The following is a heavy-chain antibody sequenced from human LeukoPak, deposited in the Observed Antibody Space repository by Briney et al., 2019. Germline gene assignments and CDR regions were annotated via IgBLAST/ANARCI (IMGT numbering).Heavy chain of an antibody. J-gene: IGHJ3*02. D-gene: IGHD1-26*01. Sequence: GESLKISCKGSGYSFTSYWIGCVRQMPGKGLEWMGIIYPGDSDTRYSPSFQGQVTISADKSISTAYLQWSSLKASDTAMYYCARGGSYYASRVNAFDIWGQGTMVTVSS. CDR3: ARGGSYYASRVNAFDI. CDR2: IYPGDSDT. CDR1: GYSFTSYW. V-gene: IGHV5-51*01.